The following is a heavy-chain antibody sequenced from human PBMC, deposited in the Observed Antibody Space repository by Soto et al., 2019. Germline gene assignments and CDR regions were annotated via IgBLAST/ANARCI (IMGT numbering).Heavy chain of an antibody. CDR1: GVSISNSDW. Sequence: SETLSLTCAVSGVSISNSDWWTWVRQPPGKGLEWIGEIHHSGSSNYNPSLKSRVTISVDKSKNHFALELTSVTAADTAVYYCARVGFWSGPEDYYYYYMDVWGKGTTVTVSS. CDR2: IHHSGSS. D-gene: IGHD3-3*01. V-gene: IGHV4-4*02. J-gene: IGHJ6*03. CDR3: ARVGFWSGPEDYYYYYMDV.